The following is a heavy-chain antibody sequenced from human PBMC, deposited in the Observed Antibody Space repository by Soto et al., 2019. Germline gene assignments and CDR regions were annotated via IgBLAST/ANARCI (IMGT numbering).Heavy chain of an antibody. CDR1: GGTFSSYA. J-gene: IGHJ5*02. D-gene: IGHD3-9*01. V-gene: IGHV1-69*13. CDR2: IIPIFGTA. Sequence: SVKVSCKASGGTFSSYAISWVRQAPGQGLEWMGGIIPIFGTANYAQKFQGRVTITADEYTSKAYMELSRLRSEDTAVYYCERDQSSLRYFVWLPSNWFDHWGQGTLGTVS. CDR3: ERDQSSLRYFVWLPSNWFDH.